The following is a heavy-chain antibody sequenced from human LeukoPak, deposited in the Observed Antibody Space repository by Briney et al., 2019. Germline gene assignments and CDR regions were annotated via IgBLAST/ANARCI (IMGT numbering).Heavy chain of an antibody. CDR2: ISSSGSTI. D-gene: IGHD3-10*01. CDR1: GFTFSSYE. J-gene: IGHJ6*03. Sequence: TGGSLRLSCAASGFTFSSYEMNWVRQAPGEGLEWVSYISSSGSTIYYADSVKGRFTISRDNAKNSLYLQMNSLRAEDTAVYYCARVGVPTMVRGVIITWGAPHYYYYMDVWGKGTTVTISS. V-gene: IGHV3-48*03. CDR3: ARVGVPTMVRGVIITWGAPHYYYYMDV.